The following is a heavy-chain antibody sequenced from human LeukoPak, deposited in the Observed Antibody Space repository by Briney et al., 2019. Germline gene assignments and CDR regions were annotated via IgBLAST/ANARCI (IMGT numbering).Heavy chain of an antibody. Sequence: GGSLRLSCAASGFTFSSYAMSWVRQAPGKGLEWVSAISGSGGSTYYADSVKGRFTISRDNSKNTLYLQMNRLRAEDTAVYYWAKPLFFQLETPFDYWGQGTLVTVSS. V-gene: IGHV3-23*01. CDR1: GFTFSSYA. CDR2: ISGSGGST. J-gene: IGHJ4*02. D-gene: IGHD1-1*01. CDR3: AKPLFFQLETPFDY.